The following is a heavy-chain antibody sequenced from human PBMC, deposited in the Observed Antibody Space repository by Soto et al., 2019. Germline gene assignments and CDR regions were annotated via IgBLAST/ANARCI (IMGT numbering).Heavy chain of an antibody. D-gene: IGHD4-17*01. J-gene: IGHJ4*02. Sequence: QLQLQESGPGLVKPSETLSLTCTVSGGSISSSSYYWGWIRQPPGKGLEWIGSIYYSGSTYYNPSLKSRVTISVDTSKIHFSLKLSSVTAADTAVYYCARHGAVTVTYGYFDYWGQGTLVTVSS. CDR3: ARHGAVTVTYGYFDY. CDR1: GGSISSSSYY. V-gene: IGHV4-39*01. CDR2: IYYSGST.